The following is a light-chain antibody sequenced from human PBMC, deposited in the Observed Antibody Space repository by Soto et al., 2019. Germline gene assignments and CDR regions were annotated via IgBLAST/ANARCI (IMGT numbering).Light chain of an antibody. J-gene: IGKJ1*01. CDR2: AAS. V-gene: IGKV1-39*01. Sequence: SPLPQSPSSLSASVGDRVTISRRASQSISSYLNWYQQKPGKAPKLLIYAASSLQSGVPSRFSGSGSGTDFTLTISSLQSEDFATYYCQQYYSHPETFGQGTKVDIK. CDR1: QSISSY. CDR3: QQYYSHPET.